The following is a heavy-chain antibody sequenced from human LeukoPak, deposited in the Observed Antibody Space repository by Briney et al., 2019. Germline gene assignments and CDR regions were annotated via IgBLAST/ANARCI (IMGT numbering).Heavy chain of an antibody. CDR3: ARDRRSVVTAYKGASDAFDI. Sequence: ASVKVSCKASGYTFTGYYMHWVRQAPGQGLEWMGWINPNSGGTNYAQKFQGRVTMTRDTSISTAYMELSRLRSDDTAVYYCARDRRSVVTAYKGASDAFDIWGQGTMVTVSS. CDR2: INPNSGGT. J-gene: IGHJ3*02. V-gene: IGHV1-2*02. CDR1: GYTFTGYY. D-gene: IGHD2-21*02.